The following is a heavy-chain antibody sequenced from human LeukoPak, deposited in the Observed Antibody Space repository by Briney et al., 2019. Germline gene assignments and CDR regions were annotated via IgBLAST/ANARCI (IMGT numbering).Heavy chain of an antibody. J-gene: IGHJ4*02. V-gene: IGHV4-39*07. CDR2: IYYSGST. D-gene: IGHD2-21*02. CDR1: GGSISSSSYY. Sequence: PSGTLSLTCTVSGGSISSSSYYWGWIRQPPGKGLEWIGSIYYSGSTYYNPSLKSRVTISVDTSKNQFSLKLSSVTAADTAVYYCARSEVVPAYCGGDCSHSFDYWGQGTLVTVSS. CDR3: ARSEVVPAYCGGDCSHSFDY.